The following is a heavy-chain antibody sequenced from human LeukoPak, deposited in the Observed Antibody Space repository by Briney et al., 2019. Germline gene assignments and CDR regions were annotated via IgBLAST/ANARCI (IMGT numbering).Heavy chain of an antibody. CDR2: INPKSGGT. V-gene: IGHV1-2*02. CDR3: ASGVNDYGDFYFHY. Sequence: GASVKVSCKASGYTFTGYYMHWVRQAPGQGLEWMGWINPKSGGTNYAQKFQGRVTMTRDTSITTAYMELSRLRSDDMAVYYCASGVNDYGDFYFHYWGQGTLVTVSS. J-gene: IGHJ4*02. D-gene: IGHD4-17*01. CDR1: GYTFTGYY.